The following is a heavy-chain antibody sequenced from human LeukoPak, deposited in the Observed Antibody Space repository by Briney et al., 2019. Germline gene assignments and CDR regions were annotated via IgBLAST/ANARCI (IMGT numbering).Heavy chain of an antibody. J-gene: IGHJ4*02. D-gene: IGHD2-8*01. Sequence: KASETLSLTCTVSGGSISSSTYYWGWIRQPPGKGLEWIGSIYYSGNTYYNPSLKSRVTISVDTSKNQFSLQLSSVTAADTAVYYCARDSWSDTTNYVSADYWGQGTLVTVSS. CDR1: GGSISSSTYY. CDR2: IYYSGNT. V-gene: IGHV4-39*07. CDR3: ARDSWSDTTNYVSADY.